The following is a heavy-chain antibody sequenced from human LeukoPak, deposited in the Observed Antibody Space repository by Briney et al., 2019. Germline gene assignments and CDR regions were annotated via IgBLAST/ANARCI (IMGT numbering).Heavy chain of an antibody. CDR2: INHSGST. J-gene: IGHJ4*02. D-gene: IGHD1-7*01. CDR1: GGSFSGYY. V-gene: IGHV4-34*01. Sequence: PSETLSLTCAVYGGSFSGYYWSWIRQPPGKGLEWIGEINHSGSTNYNPSLKSRVTISVDTSKNQFSLKLSSVTAADTAVYYCARVWSPGTLEYYFDYWGQGTLVTVSS. CDR3: ARVWSPGTLEYYFDY.